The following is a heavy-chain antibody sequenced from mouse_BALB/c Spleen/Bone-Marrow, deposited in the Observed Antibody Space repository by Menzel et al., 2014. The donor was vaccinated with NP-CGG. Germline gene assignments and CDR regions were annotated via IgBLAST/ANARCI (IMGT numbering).Heavy chain of an antibody. D-gene: IGHD2-14*01. CDR3: ARTYRPYALDY. CDR1: GFIFSDYY. V-gene: IGHV5-4*02. J-gene: IGHJ4*01. CDR2: ISDGGSYT. Sequence: EVKLVESGGGLVKPGGSLKLSCAASGFIFSDYYIYWVRQTPEKRLEWVATISDGGSYTSYPDSVKGRFTVSRDNAKNNLYLQMSSLKSEDTAFYYCARTYRPYALDYWGQGSSVTVSS.